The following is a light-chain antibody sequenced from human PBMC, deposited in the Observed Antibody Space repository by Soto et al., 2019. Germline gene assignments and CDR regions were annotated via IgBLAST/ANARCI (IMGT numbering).Light chain of an antibody. Sequence: EIVLTQTPATLSVSPGETATLSCRASESINSHLAWYQHKPGQAPRLLIHSASTRATDIPARFSGSGSGTEFTLTTSSLQSEDFALYYCQQYHNWPPWTFGPGTKVDMK. J-gene: IGKJ1*01. CDR3: QQYHNWPPWT. CDR1: ESINSH. V-gene: IGKV3-15*01. CDR2: SAS.